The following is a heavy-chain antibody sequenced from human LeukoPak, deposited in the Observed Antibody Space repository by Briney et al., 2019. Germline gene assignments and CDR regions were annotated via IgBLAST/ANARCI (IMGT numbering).Heavy chain of an antibody. D-gene: IGHD6-19*01. Sequence: TSETLSLTCTVSGGSISSSSYYWGWIRQPSGKGLEWIGSIYYSGSTYYNPSLKSRVTISVDTSKNQFSLKLSSVTAADTAVYYCARRSQWLVSPGFDPWGQGTLVTVSS. J-gene: IGHJ5*02. CDR3: ARRSQWLVSPGFDP. CDR1: GGSISSSSYY. CDR2: IYYSGST. V-gene: IGHV4-39*01.